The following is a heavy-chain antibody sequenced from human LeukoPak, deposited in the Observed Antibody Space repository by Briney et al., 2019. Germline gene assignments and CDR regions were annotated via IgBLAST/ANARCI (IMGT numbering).Heavy chain of an antibody. J-gene: IGHJ4*02. Sequence: SSETLSLTCAVYGGSFSGYYWSWIRQPPGKGLEWIGEINHSGSTNYNPSLKSRVTISVDTSKNQSSLKLSSVTAADTAVYYCARAQGGYDFWSGYYRTIHPYYFDYWGQGTLVTVSS. D-gene: IGHD3-3*01. V-gene: IGHV4-34*01. CDR1: GGSFSGYY. CDR3: ARAQGGYDFWSGYYRTIHPYYFDY. CDR2: INHSGST.